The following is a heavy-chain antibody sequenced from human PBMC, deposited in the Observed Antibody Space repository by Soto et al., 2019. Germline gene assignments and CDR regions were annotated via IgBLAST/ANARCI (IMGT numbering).Heavy chain of an antibody. CDR2: INAGNGNT. J-gene: IGHJ4*02. CDR1: GYTFTSYA. Sequence: ASVKVSCQASGYTFTSYAMHLVRQAPGQRLEWMGCINAGNGNTKYSQKFQGRVTITRDTSASTAYMELRSLRSDDTAVYYCARDGVLRFLEWPYWGQGTLVTVSS. V-gene: IGHV1-3*01. CDR3: ARDGVLRFLEWPY. D-gene: IGHD3-3*01.